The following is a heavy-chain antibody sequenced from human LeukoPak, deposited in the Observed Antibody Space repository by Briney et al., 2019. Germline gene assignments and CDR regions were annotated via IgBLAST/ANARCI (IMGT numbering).Heavy chain of an antibody. Sequence: PSETLSLTCAVYGGSFSGYYWSWIRQPPGKGLEWIGEINHSGSTNYNPSLKSRVTISVDTSKNQFSLKLSSVTAADTAVYYCARRASQITYYYGSGSPSPFDYWGQGTLVTVSS. CDR2: INHSGST. D-gene: IGHD3-10*01. CDR3: ARRASQITYYYGSGSPSPFDY. CDR1: GGSFSGYY. V-gene: IGHV4-34*01. J-gene: IGHJ4*02.